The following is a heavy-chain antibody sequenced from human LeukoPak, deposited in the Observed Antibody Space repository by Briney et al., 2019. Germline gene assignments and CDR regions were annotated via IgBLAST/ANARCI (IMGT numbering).Heavy chain of an antibody. CDR3: ARDAYCSSRSCSLGYFDR. CDR1: GFNFSKYW. CDR2: IYSDGSIT. J-gene: IGHJ5*02. Sequence: GGSLRLSCAASGFNFSKYWMHWVRQVPGKGLVWISRIYSDGSITNYVDSDKGPFTVSRDNAKNTLYLQMNSLSAEDTAVYYCARDAYCSSRSCSLGYFDRWGRGTLVTVSS. D-gene: IGHD2-2*01. V-gene: IGHV3-74*01.